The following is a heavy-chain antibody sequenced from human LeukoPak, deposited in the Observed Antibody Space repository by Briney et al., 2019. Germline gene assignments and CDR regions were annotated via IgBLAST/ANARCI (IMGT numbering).Heavy chain of an antibody. Sequence: ASVKVSCKASGYTFTSYGISWVRQAPGQGLEWMGWISAYNGNTNYAQKLQGRVTMTTDTSTSTAYMELRSLRSDDTAMYYCARTYCTGGACSRRYFDLWGQGTLVTDSS. J-gene: IGHJ4*02. CDR1: GYTFTSYG. D-gene: IGHD2-8*02. CDR2: ISAYNGNT. V-gene: IGHV1-18*01. CDR3: ARTYCTGGACSRRYFDL.